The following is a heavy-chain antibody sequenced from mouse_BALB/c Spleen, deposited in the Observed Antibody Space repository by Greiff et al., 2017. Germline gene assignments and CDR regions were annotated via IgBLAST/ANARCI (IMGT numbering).Heavy chain of an antibody. CDR3: ARLKMDAMDY. D-gene: IGHD1-3*01. Sequence: EVKLMESGGGLVQPGGSRKLSCAASGFTFSSFGMHWVRQAPEKGLEWVAYISSGSSTIYYADTVKGRFTISRDNPKNTLFLQMTSLRSEDTAMYYCARLKMDAMDYWGQGTSVTVSS. J-gene: IGHJ4*01. CDR2: ISSGSSTI. CDR1: GFTFSSFG. V-gene: IGHV5-17*02.